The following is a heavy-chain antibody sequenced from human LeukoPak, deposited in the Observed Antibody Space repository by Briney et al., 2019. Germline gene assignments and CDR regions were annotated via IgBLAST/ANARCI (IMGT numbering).Heavy chain of an antibody. CDR3: ARDGTVTAGPFDP. CDR1: GIPFSSFG. V-gene: IGHV3-33*01. Sequence: GGSLRLSCAAPGIPFSSFGMHWLRQAPGKGLEWVAFIWYDGSNKYYADSVKGRFTISRDNSKNTLYLQMNSLTAEGTAVYYSARDGTVTAGPFDPWGGGTLVTVPS. CDR2: IWYDGSNK. D-gene: IGHD4-17*01. J-gene: IGHJ5*02.